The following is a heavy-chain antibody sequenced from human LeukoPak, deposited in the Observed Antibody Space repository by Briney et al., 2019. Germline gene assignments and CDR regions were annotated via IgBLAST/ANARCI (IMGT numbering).Heavy chain of an antibody. Sequence: SETLSLTCAVYGGSFSGYYWSWIRQPPGKGLEWIGEINHSGSTNYNPSLKSRVTISVDTSKNQFSLKLSSVTAADTAVYYCAKSSSFGERAFDIWGQGTMDTVSS. CDR1: GGSFSGYY. CDR3: AKSSSFGERAFDI. J-gene: IGHJ3*02. CDR2: INHSGST. D-gene: IGHD3-10*01. V-gene: IGHV4-34*01.